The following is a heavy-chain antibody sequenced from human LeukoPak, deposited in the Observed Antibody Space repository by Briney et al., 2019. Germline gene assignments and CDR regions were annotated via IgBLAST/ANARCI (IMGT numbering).Heavy chain of an antibody. Sequence: GGSLRLSCAASGFTLSTYWMSWVRQAPGKGPEWVANIKQDGSEKYYVDSVKGRFTISRDNAKNSLYLQMNSLRAEDTAVYYCARDQGSSSWPYYYYYYMDVWGKGTTVTVSS. CDR2: IKQDGSEK. J-gene: IGHJ6*03. V-gene: IGHV3-7*01. CDR1: GFTLSTYW. CDR3: ARDQGSSSWPYYYYYYMDV. D-gene: IGHD6-13*01.